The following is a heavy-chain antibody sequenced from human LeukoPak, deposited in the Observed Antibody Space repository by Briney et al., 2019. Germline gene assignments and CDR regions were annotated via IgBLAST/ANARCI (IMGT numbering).Heavy chain of an antibody. CDR3: ARDGKLELRPHYYYMDV. CDR2: IYTSGST. Sequence: SETLSLTCTVSGGSISSYYWSWIRQPAGKGLEWIGRIYTSGSTNYNPSLKSRVTISVDRSKNQFSLKLSSVTAADMAVYYCARDGKLELRPHYYYMDVWGKGTTVTVSS. V-gene: IGHV4-4*07. J-gene: IGHJ6*03. CDR1: GGSISSYY. D-gene: IGHD1-7*01.